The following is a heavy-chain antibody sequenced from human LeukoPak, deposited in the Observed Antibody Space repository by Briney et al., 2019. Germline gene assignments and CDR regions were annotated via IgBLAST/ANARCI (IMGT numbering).Heavy chain of an antibody. CDR3: AKEHPTPLLWFGELENWFDP. CDR2: ISGSGGST. D-gene: IGHD3-10*01. CDR1: GFTFSSYA. J-gene: IGHJ5*02. Sequence: GGSLRLSCAASGFTFSSYAMSWVRQAPGKGLEWVSAISGSGGSTYYADSVKGRFTISRDNSKNTLYRQMNSLRAEDTAVYYCAKEHPTPLLWFGELENWFDPWGQGTLVTVSS. V-gene: IGHV3-23*01.